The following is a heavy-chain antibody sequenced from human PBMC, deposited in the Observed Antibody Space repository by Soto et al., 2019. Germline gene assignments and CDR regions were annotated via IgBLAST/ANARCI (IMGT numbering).Heavy chain of an antibody. Sequence: EVQLVESGGGLVQPGGSLRLSCAASGFTVSSNYMSWVRQAPGKGLEWVSVIYSGGSTYYADSVKGRFTISRDNSKNTLYLQMNILRAEDTAVYYCARDSIAVADYYGMDVWGQGTTVTVSS. CDR2: IYSGGST. J-gene: IGHJ6*02. D-gene: IGHD6-19*01. CDR1: GFTVSSNY. CDR3: ARDSIAVADYYGMDV. V-gene: IGHV3-66*01.